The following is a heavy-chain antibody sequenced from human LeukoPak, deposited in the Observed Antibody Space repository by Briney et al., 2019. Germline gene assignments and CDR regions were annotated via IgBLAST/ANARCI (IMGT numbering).Heavy chain of an antibody. CDR3: TKFDY. V-gene: IGHV3-23*01. CDR2: TGASGHTT. CDR1: GFIFSTYP. J-gene: IGHJ4*02. Sequence: PGGSLRLSCAASGFIFSTYPMIWVRQSPGRGLAWVSATGASGHTTYYADSVKGRFTISRDNSKNTVFLHMTSLRAEDTAVYYCTKFDYWGQGVLVTVSS.